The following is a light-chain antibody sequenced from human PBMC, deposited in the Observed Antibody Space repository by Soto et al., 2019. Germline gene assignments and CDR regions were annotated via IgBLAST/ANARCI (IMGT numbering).Light chain of an antibody. CDR2: DAS. CDR3: QQYNTYPET. CDR1: QDISNY. J-gene: IGKJ1*01. V-gene: IGKV1-13*02. Sequence: AIQLTQSPSSLSASVGDRVTITCQASQDISNYLNWYQQKPGKAPKLLIYDASTLESGVPSRFSGSGSGTEFTLTITSLQPDDFATYYCQQYNTYPETFGQGTKV.